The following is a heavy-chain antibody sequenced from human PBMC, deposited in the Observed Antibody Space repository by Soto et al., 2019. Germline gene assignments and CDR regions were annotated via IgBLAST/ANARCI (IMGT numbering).Heavy chain of an antibody. CDR2: ISYDGSNK. D-gene: IGHD2-2*03. J-gene: IGHJ4*02. CDR3: ARDRKLLYWIFDY. V-gene: IGHV3-30-3*01. CDR1: GFTFSSYA. Sequence: QVQLVESGGGVVQPGRSLRLSCAASGFTFSSYAMHWVRQAPGKGLEWVAVISYDGSNKYYADSVKGRFTISRDNSKNTRYLQMNSLRAEDTAVYYCARDRKLLYWIFDYWGQGTLVTVSS.